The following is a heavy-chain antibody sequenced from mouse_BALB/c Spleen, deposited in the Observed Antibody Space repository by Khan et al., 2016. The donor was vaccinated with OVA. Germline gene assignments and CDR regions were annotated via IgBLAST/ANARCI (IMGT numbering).Heavy chain of an antibody. CDR1: GFTFSSFG. D-gene: IGHD1-2*01. CDR3: ATATILTGYFDV. J-gene: IGHJ1*01. CDR2: ISFGSATI. Sequence: EVELVESGGGLVQPGGSRKLSCAASGFTFSSFGMHWVRQAPEKGLEWVAYISFGSATIYYADTVKGRFTISRDNPTNALFLQMTSLRSEDTAIFYSATATILTGYFDVWGAGTTVTVSS. V-gene: IGHV5-17*02.